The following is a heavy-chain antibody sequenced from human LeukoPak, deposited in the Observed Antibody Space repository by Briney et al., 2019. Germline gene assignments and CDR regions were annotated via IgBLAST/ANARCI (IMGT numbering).Heavy chain of an antibody. CDR1: GGSISSSSYC. CDR2: IYYSGST. CDR3: ARQGDFWSGYLGY. J-gene: IGHJ4*02. V-gene: IGHV4-39*01. D-gene: IGHD3-3*01. Sequence: SETLSLTCTVSGGSISSSSYCWGWIRQPPGKGLEWMGSIYYSGSTYYNPSLNSRVTSSVDTSTNQFSLTLSSVTAADTAVSYCARQGDFWSGYLGYWGQGTLVTVSS.